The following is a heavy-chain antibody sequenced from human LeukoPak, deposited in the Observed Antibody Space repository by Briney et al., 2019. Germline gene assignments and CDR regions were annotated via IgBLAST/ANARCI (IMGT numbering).Heavy chain of an antibody. J-gene: IGHJ4*02. D-gene: IGHD2-15*01. CDR1: GFTFSTYA. CDR2: INQDGSEK. V-gene: IGHV3-7*01. CDR3: ASRSSVAASGPG. Sequence: GGSLRLSCAASGFTFSTYAMHWVRQAPGKGLEWVANINQDGSEKYYVDSVKGRFTISRDNAKNSLYLQVSSLRAEDTALYYCASRSSVAASGPGWGQGTLVTVSS.